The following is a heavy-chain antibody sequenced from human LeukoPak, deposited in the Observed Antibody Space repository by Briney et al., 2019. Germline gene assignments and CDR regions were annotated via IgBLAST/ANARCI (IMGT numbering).Heavy chain of an antibody. V-gene: IGHV4-59*01. J-gene: IGHJ6*03. CDR1: GASISSYY. CDR3: ARAQGQWIQLPAYYYMDV. D-gene: IGHD5-18*01. Sequence: SETLSLTCTVSGASISSYYWSWIRQPPGKGLEWIGYVYYSGSTNYNPSLKSRVTISVDTSKNQFSLKLSSVTAADTAVYYCARAQGQWIQLPAYYYMDVWGKGTTVTISS. CDR2: VYYSGST.